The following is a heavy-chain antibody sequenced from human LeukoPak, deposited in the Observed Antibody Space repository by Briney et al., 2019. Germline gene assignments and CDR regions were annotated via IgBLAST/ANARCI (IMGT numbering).Heavy chain of an antibody. CDR3: AKYQLLSNDAFDI. J-gene: IGHJ3*02. CDR2: ISSSGDIT. V-gene: IGHV3-23*01. D-gene: IGHD2-2*01. CDR1: KFTFDNYA. Sequence: PGGSLRLSCAASKFTFDNYAMSWVRQAPGKGLEWVSSISSSGDITFYADSVKGRFTISRDNSENTLYLQMNSLRAEDTAVYYCAKYQLLSNDAFDIWGQGTMVTVSS.